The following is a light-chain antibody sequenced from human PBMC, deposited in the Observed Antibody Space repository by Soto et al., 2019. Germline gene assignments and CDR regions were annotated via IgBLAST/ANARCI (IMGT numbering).Light chain of an antibody. CDR2: DVS. Sequence: QSVLTQPASVSGSPGQSITISCTGTSSDVGGHDCVSWYRQHPDKAPQLLISDVSSRPSGVSNRFSGSKSGNTASLTISGLQAEDEAYYYCSSYTSSNTYVVFGGGTKLTVL. J-gene: IGLJ2*01. V-gene: IGLV2-14*01. CDR1: SSDVGGHDC. CDR3: SSYTSSNTYVV.